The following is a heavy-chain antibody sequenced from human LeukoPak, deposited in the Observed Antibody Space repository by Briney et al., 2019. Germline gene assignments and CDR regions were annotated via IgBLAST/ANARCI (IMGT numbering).Heavy chain of an antibody. J-gene: IGHJ6*03. CDR1: GFSLSSYS. D-gene: IGHD1-7*01. Sequence: PGGSLRLSCAASGFSLSSYSMNWVRQAPGKGLEWVLSISSSSSYIYYADSVKGRFTISRDNSRNTVYLQMNSLRAEDTAVYYCAKRRGLELLYYYYMDVWGKGTTVTVSS. CDR2: ISSSSSYI. CDR3: AKRRGLELLYYYYMDV. V-gene: IGHV3-21*04.